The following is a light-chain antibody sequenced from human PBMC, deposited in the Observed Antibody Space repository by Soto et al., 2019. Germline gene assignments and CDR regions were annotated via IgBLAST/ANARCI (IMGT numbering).Light chain of an antibody. CDR1: SSDVGGYNY. CDR2: DVS. Sequence: QSVLTQPASVSGSPGQSITISCTGTSSDVGGYNYVSWYQQHPGKAPKLMIYDVSNRPSGVSNRFSGSKSGNTASLTISGLQVEDEADYYCSSYTGSSTLLEVFGPGPKFPGL. V-gene: IGLV2-14*01. CDR3: SSYTGSSTLLEV. J-gene: IGLJ1*01.